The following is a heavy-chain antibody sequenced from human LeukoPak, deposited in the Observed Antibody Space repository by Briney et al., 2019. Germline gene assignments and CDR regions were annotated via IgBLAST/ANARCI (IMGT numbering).Heavy chain of an antibody. V-gene: IGHV1-2*02. CDR2: INPNSGGT. CDR3: ARDSTLGYCTGGVCYWFDP. J-gene: IGHJ5*02. CDR1: GYTFTGYY. D-gene: IGHD2-8*02. Sequence: ASVKVSCKSSGYTFTGYYMHSVRQAPGQGLEWMGFINPNSGGTNYAQKFQGRVTMTRNTSISTAYMELSRLRSDDTAVYYCARDSTLGYCTGGVCYWFDPWGQGTLVTVSS.